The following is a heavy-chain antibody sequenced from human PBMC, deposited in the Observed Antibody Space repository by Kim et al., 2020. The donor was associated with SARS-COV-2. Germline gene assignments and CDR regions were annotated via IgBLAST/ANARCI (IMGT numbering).Heavy chain of an antibody. Sequence: ADSLKGRFTIYRDNAKNSLYLQMNSLRAEDTALYYCAKSKTVAGRDYFDYWGQGTLVTVSS. V-gene: IGHV3-9*01. CDR3: AKSKTVAGRDYFDY. J-gene: IGHJ4*02. D-gene: IGHD6-19*01.